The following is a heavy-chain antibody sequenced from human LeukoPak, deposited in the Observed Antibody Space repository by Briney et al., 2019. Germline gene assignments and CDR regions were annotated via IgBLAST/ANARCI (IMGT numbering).Heavy chain of an antibody. V-gene: IGHV4-39*01. D-gene: IGHD3-16*02. Sequence: PSETLSLTCTLSGGSISTSDYYWGWIRQPPGKGLEWIGSINYRGSTHYNPSLKSRITISVDTSKNQFSLKLSSLTAADTAVYYCARQRTRCGGVISIFDYWGQGTLVTVSS. CDR3: ARQRTRCGGVISIFDY. CDR2: INYRGST. J-gene: IGHJ4*02. CDR1: GGSISTSDYY.